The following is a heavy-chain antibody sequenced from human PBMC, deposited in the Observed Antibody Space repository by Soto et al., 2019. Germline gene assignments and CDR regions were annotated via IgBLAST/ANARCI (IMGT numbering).Heavy chain of an antibody. CDR1: GGSISSNY. V-gene: IGHV4-59*08. CDR3: ARLRVVVGTSDWFDP. CDR2: IYNSGST. Sequence: QVQLQESGPGLVKSSETLSLTCTVSGGSISSNYWSWIRQPPGKGLEWIGYIYNSGSTNYNPSLKSRVTISVDTSKNQFSLKLSSVTAAETAVYYCARLRVVVGTSDWFDPWGQGTLVTVSS. J-gene: IGHJ5*02. D-gene: IGHD2-15*01.